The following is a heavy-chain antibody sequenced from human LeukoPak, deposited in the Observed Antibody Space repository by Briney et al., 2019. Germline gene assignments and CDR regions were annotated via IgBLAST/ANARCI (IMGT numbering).Heavy chain of an antibody. CDR3: ARGRYCSSTSCPFRDWFDP. J-gene: IGHJ5*02. CDR2: IYTSGST. D-gene: IGHD2-2*01. Sequence: KPSETLSLTCTVSGGSISSSSYYWSWIRQPAGKGLEWIGRIYTSGSTNYNPSLKSRVTMSVDTSKNQFSLKLSSVTAADTAVYYRARGRYCSSTSCPFRDWFDPWGQGTLVTVSS. V-gene: IGHV4-61*02. CDR1: GGSISSSSYY.